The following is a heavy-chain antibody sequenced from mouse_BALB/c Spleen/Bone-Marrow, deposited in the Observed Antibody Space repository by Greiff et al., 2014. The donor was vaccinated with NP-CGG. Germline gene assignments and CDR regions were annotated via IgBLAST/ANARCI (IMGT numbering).Heavy chain of an antibody. CDR3: ARSSYGYDRQAYFFDY. CDR1: GFTFSSFG. J-gene: IGHJ2*01. Sequence: EVQLQESGGGLVQPGGSRKLSCAASGFTFSSFGMHWVRQAPEKGLEWVAYISSGSSTIYYADTVKGRFTISRDNPKNTLFLQMTSLRSEDTAMYYCARSSYGYDRQAYFFDYWGQGTILTVSS. V-gene: IGHV5-17*02. CDR2: ISSGSSTI. D-gene: IGHD2-2*01.